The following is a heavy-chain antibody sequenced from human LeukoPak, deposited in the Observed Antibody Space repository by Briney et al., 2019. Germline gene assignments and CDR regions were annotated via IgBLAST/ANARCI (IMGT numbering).Heavy chain of an antibody. Sequence: GGSLRLSCAASGLTFNSFAMNRLRQAPGKGLEWVSAISGGGSTYYADSVKGRFTISRDNSKNTLYLQMNSLRAEDTAVYYCAKSGLNRFDYWGQGTLVTVSP. V-gene: IGHV3-23*01. CDR2: ISGGGST. J-gene: IGHJ4*02. CDR1: GLTFNSFA. D-gene: IGHD2-15*01. CDR3: AKSGLNRFDY.